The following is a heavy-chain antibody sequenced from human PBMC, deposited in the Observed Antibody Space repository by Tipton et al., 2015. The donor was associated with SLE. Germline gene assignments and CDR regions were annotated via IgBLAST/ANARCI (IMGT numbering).Heavy chain of an antibody. CDR2: IYPGDSTT. CDR3: ARRGWAARPHWFFDL. D-gene: IGHD6-6*01. V-gene: IGHV5-51*01. J-gene: IGHJ2*01. CDR1: GYTFSNHY. Sequence: VQLVQSGAEVKEPGESLRISCQASGYTFSNHYIGWVRQMPGKGLEWIGIIYPGDSTTKYSPSFQGPVTMSVDESVSTAYLLWSSIKASDTAIYYCARRGWAARPHWFFDLWGRGTLVTV.